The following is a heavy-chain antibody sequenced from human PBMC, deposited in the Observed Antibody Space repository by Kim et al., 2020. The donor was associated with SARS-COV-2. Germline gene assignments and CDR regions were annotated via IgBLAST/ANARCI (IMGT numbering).Heavy chain of an antibody. D-gene: IGHD6-13*01. CDR1: GYTFTSYA. Sequence: ASVKVSCKASGYTFTSYAMNWVRQAPGQGLEWMGWINTNTGNPTYAQGFTGRFVFSLDTSVSTAYLQISSLKAEDTAVYYCARGEWYSSSWYGYYFDYWGQGTLVTVSS. CDR3: ARGEWYSSSWYGYYFDY. CDR2: INTNTGNP. J-gene: IGHJ4*02. V-gene: IGHV7-4-1*02.